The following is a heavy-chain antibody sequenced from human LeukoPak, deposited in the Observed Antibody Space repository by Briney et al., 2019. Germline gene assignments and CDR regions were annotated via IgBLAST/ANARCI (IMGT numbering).Heavy chain of an antibody. Sequence: GGSLRLSCAASGFTFSSYGMHWVRQAPGKGLEWVAFIRYDGSNKYYADSVKGRFTLSRDNSKNTVYLQMNSLRAEDTAVYYCAKKPASSGYYPFDYWGQGTLVTVSS. V-gene: IGHV3-30*02. CDR3: AKKPASSGYYPFDY. CDR2: IRYDGSNK. D-gene: IGHD3-22*01. J-gene: IGHJ4*02. CDR1: GFTFSSYG.